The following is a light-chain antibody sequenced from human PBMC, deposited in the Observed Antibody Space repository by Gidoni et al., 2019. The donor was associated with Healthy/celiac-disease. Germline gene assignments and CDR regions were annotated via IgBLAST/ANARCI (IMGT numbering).Light chain of an antibody. CDR2: GAS. CDR3: QQYNNWPPGVT. V-gene: IGKV3-15*01. CDR1: QSVSSN. Sequence: ELVLTHSPATLSVSPGERATLSCRASQSVSSNLAWYQQKPGQAHRLLIYGASTRATGIPARFSGSGSGTEFTLTISSLQSEDFAVYYCQQYNNWPPGVTFGGGTKVEIK. J-gene: IGKJ4*01.